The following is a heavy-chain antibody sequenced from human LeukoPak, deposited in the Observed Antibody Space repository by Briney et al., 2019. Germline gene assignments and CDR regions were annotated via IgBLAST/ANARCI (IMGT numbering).Heavy chain of an antibody. D-gene: IGHD3-10*01. Sequence: GPVKVSCKASGYTFTSYGINWVRQATGQGLEWMGWMNPNSGNTGYAQKFQGRVTMTRNTSISTAYMELSSLRSEDTAVYYCARGSPDVLLWFGELDRDPFDYWGQGTLVTVSS. V-gene: IGHV1-8*02. J-gene: IGHJ4*02. CDR2: MNPNSGNT. CDR3: ARGSPDVLLWFGELDRDPFDY. CDR1: GYTFTSYG.